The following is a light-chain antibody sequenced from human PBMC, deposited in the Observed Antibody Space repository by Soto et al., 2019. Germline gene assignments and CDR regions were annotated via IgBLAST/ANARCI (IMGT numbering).Light chain of an antibody. J-gene: IGKJ2*01. CDR3: QHYDTWPPMYT. CDR2: GAS. CDR1: QSVSSN. V-gene: IGKV3-15*01. Sequence: EKVMTQSPATLSVSPGERATLSCRASQSVSSNLAWYQQKPGQAPRLLMYGASTRATGIPARFSGSGSGTQFTLTISSLQSEDFAVYYCQHYDTWPPMYTFGQGTKLEIK.